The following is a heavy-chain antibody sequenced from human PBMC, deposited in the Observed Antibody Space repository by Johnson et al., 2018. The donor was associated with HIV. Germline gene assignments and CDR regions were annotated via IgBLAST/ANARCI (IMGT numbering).Heavy chain of an antibody. D-gene: IGHD3-22*01. Sequence: VQLVESGGGLAKPAWSPRLSCGASQFTFSSYYMNCVCQASGNGLELVGQLNPNGGNTYLIDSGKDRFNTSRDNAKNSLYLQMNRLIAEDPALYYCARDRRNYSDRSGYPDYDAFDIWGQVTMVTVSS. CDR2: LNPNGGNT. V-gene: IGHV3-25*05. J-gene: IGHJ3*02. CDR1: QFTFSSYY. CDR3: ARDRRNYSDRSGYPDYDAFDI.